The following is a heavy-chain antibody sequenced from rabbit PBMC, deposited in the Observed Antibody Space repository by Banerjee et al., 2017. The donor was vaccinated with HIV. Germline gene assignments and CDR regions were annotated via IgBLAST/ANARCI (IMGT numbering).Heavy chain of an antibody. CDR2: IYAGSSGST. J-gene: IGHJ4*01. V-gene: IGHV1S40*01. CDR3: ARDAGSSYYGYNL. D-gene: IGHD8-1*01. CDR1: GFSFSSGYD. Sequence: QSLEESGGALVTPGGTLTLTCTASGFSFSSGYDMCWVRQAPGKGLEWIACIYAGSSGSTYYASWAKGRFTISKTSSTTVTLQMTSLTAADTATYFCARDAGSSYYGYNLWGPGTLVTVS.